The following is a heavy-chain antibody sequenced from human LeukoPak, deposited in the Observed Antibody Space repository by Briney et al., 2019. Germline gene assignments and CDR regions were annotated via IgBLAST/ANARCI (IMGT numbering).Heavy chain of an antibody. CDR1: GFVFGDYG. CDR3: AKHYYGSGSQKYYFDY. CDR2: VRNDGSDK. D-gene: IGHD3-10*01. J-gene: IGHJ4*02. V-gene: IGHV3-30*02. Sequence: PGGPLRLSCAASGFVFGDYGMHWVRQAPGKGLEWETMVRNDGSDKYYADSVKGRFTISRDNSKNTLYLQMNSLRPEDTAVYYCAKHYYGSGSQKYYFDYWGQGTLVTVSS.